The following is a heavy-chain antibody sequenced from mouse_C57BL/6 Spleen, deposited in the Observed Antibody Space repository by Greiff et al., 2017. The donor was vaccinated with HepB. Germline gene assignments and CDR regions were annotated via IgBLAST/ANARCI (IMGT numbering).Heavy chain of an antibody. CDR3: TTAGYLDSSGPYAMDY. J-gene: IGHJ4*01. CDR1: GFNIKDYY. CDR2: IDPEDGDT. V-gene: IGHV14-1*01. D-gene: IGHD3-2*02. Sequence: EVQLQQSGAELVRPGASVKLSCTASGFNIKDYYMHWVKQRPEQGLEWIGRIDPEDGDTEYAPKFQGKATMTADTSSNTAYLQLSSLTSEDTAVYYCTTAGYLDSSGPYAMDYWGQGTSVTVSS.